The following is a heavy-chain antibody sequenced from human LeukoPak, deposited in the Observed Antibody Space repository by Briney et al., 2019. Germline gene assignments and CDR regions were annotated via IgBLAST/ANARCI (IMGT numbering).Heavy chain of an antibody. D-gene: IGHD3-3*01. V-gene: IGHV3-11*04. CDR2: ISSSGSTI. Sequence: PGGSLRLSCAASGFTFSDCYMSWIRQAPGKGLEWVAYISSSGSTIYYADSVKGRFTISRDNAKNSLYLQMNSLRAEDTAVYYCARERGTYYDFWTGYSNNWFDPWGQGTLVTVSS. CDR3: ARERGTYYDFWTGYSNNWFDP. CDR1: GFTFSDCY. J-gene: IGHJ5*02.